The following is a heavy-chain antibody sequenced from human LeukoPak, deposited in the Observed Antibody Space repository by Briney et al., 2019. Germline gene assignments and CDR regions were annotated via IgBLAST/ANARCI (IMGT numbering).Heavy chain of an antibody. Sequence: GASVKVSCKASGYTFTLHYIHWVRQAPGQGLEWVGWINPSSGGTNFAQKFQGRVTMTRDTSISTAYMELSRLRSDDTAVYYCARYMIAGTPYYYYYGMDVWGQGTTVTVSS. J-gene: IGHJ6*02. CDR3: ARYMIAGTPYYYYYGMDV. CDR1: GYTFTLHY. V-gene: IGHV1-2*02. D-gene: IGHD2-21*01. CDR2: INPSSGGT.